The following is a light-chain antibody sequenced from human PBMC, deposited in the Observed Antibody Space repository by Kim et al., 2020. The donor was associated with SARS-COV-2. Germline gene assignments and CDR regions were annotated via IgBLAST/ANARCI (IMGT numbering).Light chain of an antibody. J-gene: IGKJ4*01. CDR2: GAS. Sequence: VSPEERATLSCRASQGVSSNLAWYRQKPGRAPRLLCFGASTRATGISARFSGSVSGTEFTLAISNLQSEDFAVYYCQQYNNWPLTFGGGTKVDIK. CDR3: QQYNNWPLT. CDR1: QGVSSN. V-gene: IGKV3-15*01.